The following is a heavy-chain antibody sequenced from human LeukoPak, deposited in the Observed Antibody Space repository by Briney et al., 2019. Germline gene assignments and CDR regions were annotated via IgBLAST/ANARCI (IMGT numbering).Heavy chain of an antibody. V-gene: IGHV4-39*07. D-gene: IGHD3-3*01. CDR1: GGSISGTPYY. Sequence: SETLSLTCAISGGSISGTPYYWGWIRQPPGKGLEWIGSIYFSGSTYYNPSLKSRLTISVDTSKNQFSLKLSSVTAADTAVYYCARASTIFGHFAYWGRGTLVTVSS. CDR3: ARASTIFGHFAY. J-gene: IGHJ4*02. CDR2: IYFSGST.